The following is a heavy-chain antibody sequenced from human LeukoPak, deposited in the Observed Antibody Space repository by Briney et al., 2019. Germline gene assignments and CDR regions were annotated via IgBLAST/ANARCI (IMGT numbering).Heavy chain of an antibody. Sequence: SETLSLTCAVYGGSFSGYYWSWIRQPAGKGLEWIGRIYTSGSTNYNPSLKSRVTMSVDTSKNQFSLKLSSVTAADTAVYYCARDRRGTGTSRGMDVWGKGTTVTVSS. V-gene: IGHV4-4*07. CDR1: GGSFSGYY. D-gene: IGHD1-1*01. CDR3: ARDRRGTGTSRGMDV. CDR2: IYTSGST. J-gene: IGHJ6*03.